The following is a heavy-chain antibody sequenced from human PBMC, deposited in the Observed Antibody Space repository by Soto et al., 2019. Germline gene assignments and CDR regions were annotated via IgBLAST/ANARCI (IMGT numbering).Heavy chain of an antibody. Sequence: PSETLSLTCTVSCGSISSCDYYWSWIRQPPGKGLEWIGYIYYSGSTYYNPSLKSRVTISVDTSKNQFSLKLSSVTAADTAVYYCAREEATFYYFDYWGQGTLVTVS. CDR3: AREEATFYYFDY. D-gene: IGHD5-12*01. CDR2: IYYSGST. J-gene: IGHJ4*02. V-gene: IGHV4-30-4*01. CDR1: CGSISSCDYY.